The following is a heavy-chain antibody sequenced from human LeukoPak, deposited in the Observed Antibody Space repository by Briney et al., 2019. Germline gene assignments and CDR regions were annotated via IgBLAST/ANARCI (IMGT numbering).Heavy chain of an antibody. CDR2: ISSSTYI. CDR1: GFTFSSYS. CDR3: ARRMVRGVIITHHDAFDI. J-gene: IGHJ3*02. V-gene: IGHV3-21*01. Sequence: PGGSLRLSCAASGFTFSSYSMNWVRQAPGKGLEWVSSISSSTYIYYADSVKGRFTISRDNAKKSLYLQMNSLRAEDTAVYYCARRMVRGVIITHHDAFDIWGQGTMVTVSS. D-gene: IGHD3-10*01.